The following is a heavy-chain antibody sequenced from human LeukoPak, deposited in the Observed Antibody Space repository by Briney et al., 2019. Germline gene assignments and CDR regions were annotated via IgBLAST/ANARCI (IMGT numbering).Heavy chain of an antibody. D-gene: IGHD2-2*01. V-gene: IGHV3-30*18. J-gene: IGHJ6*04. CDR1: GFTFNNYA. CDR2: ISYDGSKK. CDR3: AKDNIHCTSSSCYSGNYAMDV. Sequence: GGSLRLSCAASGFTFNNYAMHWVRQAPGKGLEWVALISYDGSKKKYADSAKGRFTISRDNSKNTLYLQMNSLRAEDTALFYCAKDNIHCTSSSCYSGNYAMDVWGKGTTVTVSS.